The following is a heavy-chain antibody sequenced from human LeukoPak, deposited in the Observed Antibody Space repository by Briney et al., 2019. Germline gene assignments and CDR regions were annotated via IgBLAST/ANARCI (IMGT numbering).Heavy chain of an antibody. Sequence: SQTLSLTCAVSGGSISSGGYSWSWIRQPPGKGLEWIGYIYHSGSTYYNPSLKGRVTISVDRSKNQFSLKLSSVTAADTAVYYCARYHSGYDFFDYWGQGTLVTVSS. V-gene: IGHV4-30-2*01. CDR1: GGSISSGGYS. J-gene: IGHJ4*02. CDR3: ARYHSGYDFFDY. CDR2: IYHSGST. D-gene: IGHD5-12*01.